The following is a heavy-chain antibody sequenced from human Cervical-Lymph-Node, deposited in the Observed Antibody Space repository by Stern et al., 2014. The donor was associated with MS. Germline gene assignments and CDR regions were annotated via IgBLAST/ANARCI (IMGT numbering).Heavy chain of an antibody. J-gene: IGHJ4*02. CDR3: TRAVGGFARE. D-gene: IGHD3-16*01. Sequence: VQLVQSGPEVKKPGASVMVSCKTSGYTFTNYYIHWVRQAPGQGLEWMGIINPNGSVTASAQKFQGRLTMTRDTSTTKVYMRLIPRTSEDPAMYYCTRAVGGFAREWGQGPLVFVSS. V-gene: IGHV1-46*01. CDR1: GYTFTNYY. CDR2: INPNGSVT.